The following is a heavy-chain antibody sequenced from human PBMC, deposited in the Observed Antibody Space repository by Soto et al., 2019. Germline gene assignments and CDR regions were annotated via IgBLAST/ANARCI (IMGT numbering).Heavy chain of an antibody. D-gene: IGHD2-15*01. CDR2: ISSNGGST. CDR3: TRVPTPVPAAIDI. CDR1: GFTFSSYA. V-gene: IGHV3-64*01. Sequence: PGGSLRLSCAASGFTFSSYAMHWVRQAPGKGLEYVSVISSNGGSTDYANSVTGRFTMSRDDSKNSLYLQMDSLKTEDTAVYYCTRVPTPVPAAIDIWGQGTMVTVSS. J-gene: IGHJ3*02.